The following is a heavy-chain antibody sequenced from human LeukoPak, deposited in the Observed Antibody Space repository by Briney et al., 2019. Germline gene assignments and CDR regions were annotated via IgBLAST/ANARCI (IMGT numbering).Heavy chain of an antibody. D-gene: IGHD5-24*01. CDR3: AVGSEEMATIDYFDY. CDR1: GYTFTSYG. Sequence: ASVKVSCKASGYTFTSYGISWVRQAPGQGLEWTGWISAYNGNTNYAQKLQGRVTMTTDTSTSTAYMELRSLRSDDTAVYYCAVGSEEMATIDYFDYWGQGTLVTVSS. V-gene: IGHV1-18*01. CDR2: ISAYNGNT. J-gene: IGHJ4*02.